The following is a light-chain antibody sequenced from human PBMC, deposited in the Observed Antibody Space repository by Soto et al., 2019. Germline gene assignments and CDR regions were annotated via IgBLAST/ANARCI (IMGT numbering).Light chain of an antibody. CDR2: AAS. J-gene: IGKJ5*01. V-gene: IGKV1-16*02. Sequence: DIQMTQPPSSLSASGGDSVTITCRASQGISNYLGWFQQKPGKAPKSLIYAASSLHSGVPSKFSGSGSGTDFSLTISSLQPENFATYYYQHDTFGQGTRLEIK. CDR1: QGISNY. CDR3: QHDT.